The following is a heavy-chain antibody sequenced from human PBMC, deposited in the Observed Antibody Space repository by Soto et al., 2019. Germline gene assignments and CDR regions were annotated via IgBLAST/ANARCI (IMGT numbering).Heavy chain of an antibody. CDR3: VKQAHGLDGVAFDY. Sequence: LRLSCSASGFIFSESTIYWVRQVPGKGLEAISAVSTSGRSTYYADSVKDRFTISRDNSKNTLFLQMGSLRPEDTAIYYCVKQAHGLDGVAFDYWGQGTHVTVSS. D-gene: IGHD2-15*01. CDR1: GFIFSEST. V-gene: IGHV3-64D*06. J-gene: IGHJ4*02. CDR2: VSTSGRST.